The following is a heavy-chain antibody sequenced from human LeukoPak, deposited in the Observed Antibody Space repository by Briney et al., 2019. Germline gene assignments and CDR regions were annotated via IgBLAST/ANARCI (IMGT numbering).Heavy chain of an antibody. CDR1: GFTFSSYG. D-gene: IGHD3-10*01. Sequence: PGRSLRLSSAASGFTFSSYGMHWVRQAPGKGLEWVAVIWYDGSNKYYADSVKGRFTISRDNSKNTLYLQMNSLRAEDTAVYYCARAEPLYGSGSYYYWGQGTLVTVSS. V-gene: IGHV3-33*01. J-gene: IGHJ4*02. CDR2: IWYDGSNK. CDR3: ARAEPLYGSGSYYY.